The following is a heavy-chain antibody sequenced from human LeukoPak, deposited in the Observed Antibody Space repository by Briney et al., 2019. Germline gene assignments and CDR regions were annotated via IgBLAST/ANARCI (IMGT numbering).Heavy chain of an antibody. Sequence: GGSLRLSCAASGFTFSSYAIHWARQAPGKGLEWVAVISYDGSKKYYADSVKGRITISRDNSKNTLYLQMNSLRAEDTAVYYCARDLKGAIGYYDSSGYYPSGTFDIWGQGTMVTVSS. D-gene: IGHD3-22*01. CDR1: GFTFSSYA. V-gene: IGHV3-30*04. J-gene: IGHJ3*02. CDR2: ISYDGSKK. CDR3: ARDLKGAIGYYDSSGYYPSGTFDI.